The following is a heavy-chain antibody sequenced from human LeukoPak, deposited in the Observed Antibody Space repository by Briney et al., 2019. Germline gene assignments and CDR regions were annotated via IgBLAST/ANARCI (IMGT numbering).Heavy chain of an antibody. D-gene: IGHD6-25*01. CDR3: ARDGGYRRGYFDY. V-gene: IGHV4-61*09. CDR2: LYTSGST. Sequence: NPSETLSLTCTVPGGSISSGSYYWSWIRQPAGKGLEWIGHLYTSGSTYYNPSLNSRITISVDTSKNQFSLRLSSVTAADTAVYYCARDGGYRRGYFDYWGQGTLVTVSP. J-gene: IGHJ4*02. CDR1: GGSISSGSYY.